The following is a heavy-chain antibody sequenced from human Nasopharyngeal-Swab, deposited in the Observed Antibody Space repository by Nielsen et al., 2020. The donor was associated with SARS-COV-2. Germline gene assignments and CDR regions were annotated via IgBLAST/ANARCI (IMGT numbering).Heavy chain of an antibody. D-gene: IGHD6-19*01. J-gene: IGHJ4*02. CDR2: IYSGGST. CDR1: GFTVSGNY. Sequence: GESLKIPCAASGFTVSGNYMSWVRQAPGKGLEWVSVIYSGGSTYYADSVKGRFTISRDNSKNTLYLQMNSLRAEDTAVYYCAREGGSSGWYYFDYWGQGTLVTVSS. CDR3: AREGGSSGWYYFDY. V-gene: IGHV3-53*01.